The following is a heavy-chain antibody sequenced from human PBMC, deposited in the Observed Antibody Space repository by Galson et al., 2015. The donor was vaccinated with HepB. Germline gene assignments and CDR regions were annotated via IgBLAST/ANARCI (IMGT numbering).Heavy chain of an antibody. V-gene: IGHV3-23*01. CDR3: AKEGGCSGGSCYSLYNWFDP. CDR1: GFTFSSYA. CDR2: ISGSGGST. Sequence: SLRLSCAASGFTFSSYAMSWVRQAPGKGLEWVSAISGSGGSTYYADSVKGRFTISRDNSKNTLYLQMNSLRAEDTAVYYCAKEGGCSGGSCYSLYNWFDPWGQGTLVTVSS. D-gene: IGHD2-15*01. J-gene: IGHJ5*02.